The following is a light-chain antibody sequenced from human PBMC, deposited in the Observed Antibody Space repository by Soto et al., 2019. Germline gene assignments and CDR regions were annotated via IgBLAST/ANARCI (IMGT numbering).Light chain of an antibody. Sequence: DIQMTQSPSSLSASVGDRVTISCRASQSISTYLNWYRQKPGKAPELLIYAASSLQSGVPSRFSGSGSGTDFTLTITNLQPEDFSSYYCQQSYSSPNTFGQGTNLEI. CDR1: QSISTY. V-gene: IGKV1-39*01. CDR3: QQSYSSPNT. J-gene: IGKJ2*01. CDR2: AAS.